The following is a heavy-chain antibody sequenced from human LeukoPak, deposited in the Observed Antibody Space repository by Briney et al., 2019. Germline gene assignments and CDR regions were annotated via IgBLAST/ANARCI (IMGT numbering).Heavy chain of an antibody. CDR1: GFTFSSYA. V-gene: IGHV3-23*01. CDR2: ISGSGGST. Sequence: GGSLRLSXAASGFTFSSYAMSWVRQAPGKGLEWISAISGSGGSTYYADSVKGRFTISRDNSKNTLYLQMNSLRAEDTAVYYCAKDYYYDSSGFDYWGQGTLVTVSS. CDR3: AKDYYYDSSGFDY. J-gene: IGHJ4*02. D-gene: IGHD3-22*01.